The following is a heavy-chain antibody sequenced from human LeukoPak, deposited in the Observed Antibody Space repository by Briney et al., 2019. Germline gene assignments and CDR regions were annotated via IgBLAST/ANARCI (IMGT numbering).Heavy chain of an antibody. J-gene: IGHJ6*03. D-gene: IGHD3-10*01. CDR3: ARVPYYGSGSYYNQRHYYYYMDV. Sequence: SETLSLTCAVYGGSFSGYYWSWIRQPPGKGLEWIGEINHSGSTNYNPSLKSRVTISVDTSKSQFSLKLSSVTAADTAVYYCARVPYYGSGSYYNQRHYYYYMDVWGKGTTVTVSS. V-gene: IGHV4-34*01. CDR1: GGSFSGYY. CDR2: INHSGST.